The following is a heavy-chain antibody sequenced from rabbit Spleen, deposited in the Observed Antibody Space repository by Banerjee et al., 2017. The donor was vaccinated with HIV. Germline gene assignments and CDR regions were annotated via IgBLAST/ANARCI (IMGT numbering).Heavy chain of an antibody. J-gene: IGHJ4*01. D-gene: IGHD6-1*01. Sequence: QSLEESGGDLVKPGASLTLTCIASGVSFSGDSYMCWVRQAPGRGLEWIACIDIGSSGFTYFASWAKGRFTISKTSSTTVTLQMTRLTAADTATYFCARLGDTYGYAGHAYDYFNLWGPGTLVTVS. V-gene: IGHV1S40*01. CDR2: IDIGSSGFT. CDR3: ARLGDTYGYAGHAYDYFNL. CDR1: GVSFSGDSY.